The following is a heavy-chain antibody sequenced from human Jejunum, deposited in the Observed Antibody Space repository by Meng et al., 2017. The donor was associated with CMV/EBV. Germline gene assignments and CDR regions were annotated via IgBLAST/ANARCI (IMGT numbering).Heavy chain of an antibody. CDR1: GGSINGYS. D-gene: IGHD1-26*01. CDR2: IYTSGNT. CDR3: TRDNLSGSYYFDY. Sequence: VPRQESGPGLVKPSEPLSLPGTSSGGSINGYSCSWIRQPAGKGLEWIGRIYTSGNTNYNPSLKSRVTMSVDTSKNQFSLKLSSVTAADTAVYYCTRDNLSGSYYFDYWGQGTLVTVSS. J-gene: IGHJ4*02. V-gene: IGHV4-4*07.